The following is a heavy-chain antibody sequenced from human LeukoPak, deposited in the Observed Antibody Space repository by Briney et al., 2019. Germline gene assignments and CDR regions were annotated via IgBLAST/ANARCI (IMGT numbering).Heavy chain of an antibody. CDR3: AKDRWTEVDGFDI. J-gene: IGHJ3*02. CDR1: GFTFNNNV. Sequence: GGCLRLSCAAPGFTFNNNVMSSVRAAPGKGQDWVSTFTGSGGRTYYADCVKGRCTISRDNSKNTLYLQMNSLRADDTAVYYCAKDRWTEVDGFDIWGQGTMVIVSS. D-gene: IGHD1-1*01. V-gene: IGHV3-23*01. CDR2: FTGSGGRT.